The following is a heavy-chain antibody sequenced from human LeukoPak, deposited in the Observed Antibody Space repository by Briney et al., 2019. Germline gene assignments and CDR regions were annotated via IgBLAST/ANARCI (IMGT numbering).Heavy chain of an antibody. J-gene: IGHJ4*02. V-gene: IGHV4-59*01. Sequence: SETLSLTCTVSGGSISSYYWSWIRQPPGRGLEWIGYIYYSGSTNYNPSLKSRVTISVDTSKNRFSLKLSSVTAADTAVYYCARGGGDYDLYYFDYWGQGTLVTVSS. CDR2: IYYSGST. CDR1: GGSISSYY. CDR3: ARGGGDYDLYYFDY. D-gene: IGHD4-17*01.